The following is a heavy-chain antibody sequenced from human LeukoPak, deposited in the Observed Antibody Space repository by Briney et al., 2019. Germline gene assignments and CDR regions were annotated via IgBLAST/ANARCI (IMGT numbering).Heavy chain of an antibody. D-gene: IGHD3-10*01. V-gene: IGHV3-30-3*01. CDR2: ISYDGSDK. J-gene: IGHJ4*02. Sequence: GGSLRLSCAASGFTFSNYAMQRVRQAPGKGLEWVAIISYDGSDKYYADSVKGRFTISRDNSKNTLYLQMNSLRAEDTAVYYCADYGSGSCDWGQGTLVTVSS. CDR1: GFTFSNYA. CDR3: ADYGSGSCD.